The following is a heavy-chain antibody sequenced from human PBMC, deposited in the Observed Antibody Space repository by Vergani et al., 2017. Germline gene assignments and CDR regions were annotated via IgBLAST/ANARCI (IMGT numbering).Heavy chain of an antibody. V-gene: IGHV3-73*02. CDR1: GFTFSGSA. CDR2: IRSKANSYAT. CDR3: ARDRYYLGSGSYPYFYYYGLDV. Sequence: EVQLVESGGGLVQPGGSLKLSCAASGFTFSGSAMHWVRQASGKGLEWVGRIRSKANSYATAYAASVKGRFTISRDNSKNSLYLQMNSLRAEDTGVYYCARDRYYLGSGSYPYFYYYGLDVWGQGTAVTVSS. J-gene: IGHJ6*02. D-gene: IGHD3-10*01.